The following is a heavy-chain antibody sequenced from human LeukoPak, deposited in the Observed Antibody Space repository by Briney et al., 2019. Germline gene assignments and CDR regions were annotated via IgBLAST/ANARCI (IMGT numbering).Heavy chain of an antibody. CDR2: SYYSGST. D-gene: IGHD5-18*01. J-gene: IGHJ6*03. CDR3: ARDLDTATARGYYYMDV. Sequence: SETLSLTCTVSGCSISSYYWSWIRQPPGKGLEWIGYSYYSGSTNYNPSLKSRVTISVDTSKNQFSLKLSSVTAADTAVYYCARDLDTATARGYYYMDVWGKGTTVTVSS. V-gene: IGHV4-59*01. CDR1: GCSISSYY.